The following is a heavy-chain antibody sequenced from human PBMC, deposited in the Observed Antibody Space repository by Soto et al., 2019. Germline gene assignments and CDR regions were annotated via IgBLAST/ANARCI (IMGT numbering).Heavy chain of an antibody. Sequence: QVRLQESGPGLVKPSGTLSLTCLVSGGSMGSPNWWSWVRQAPGKGLEWIAEMHHSGATNYNPSLKSRVIISIDKSKNQFSLNLSSVTAADTAVYYCATGSLYYYGSGGMWDSWGRGALVTVSS. J-gene: IGHJ4*02. CDR2: MHHSGAT. CDR3: ATGSLYYYGSGGMWDS. V-gene: IGHV4-4*02. D-gene: IGHD3-10*01. CDR1: GGSMGSPNW.